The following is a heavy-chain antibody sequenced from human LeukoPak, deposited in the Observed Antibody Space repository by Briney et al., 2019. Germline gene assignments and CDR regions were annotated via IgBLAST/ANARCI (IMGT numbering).Heavy chain of an antibody. D-gene: IGHD6-13*01. Sequence: GGSLRLFCAASGFTFSSYAMSWVRQAPGKGLEWVAAISGSGGSTYYADSVKGVFTISKDNSKNTLYLQMNSLRAEDTAVYYCAKDPGYSSSWNPLAIVYWGQGTLVTVSS. CDR3: AKDPGYSSSWNPLAIVY. CDR2: ISGSGGST. V-gene: IGHV3-23*01. J-gene: IGHJ4*02. CDR1: GFTFSSYA.